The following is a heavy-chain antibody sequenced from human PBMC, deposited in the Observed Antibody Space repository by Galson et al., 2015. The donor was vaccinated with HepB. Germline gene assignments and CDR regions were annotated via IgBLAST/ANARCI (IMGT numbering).Heavy chain of an antibody. J-gene: IGHJ6*02. CDR2: VSYEGSNK. Sequence: SLRLSCAASGFIFSGFAMHWVRQAPGKGLEWVALVSYEGSNKYYADSVKGRFTISRDNSKNTLYLQMNSLRGEDTAVYYCATVGYSGDSWYSGYYGMDVWGQGTTVTVSS. CDR3: ATVGYSGDSWYSGYYGMDV. D-gene: IGHD2-15*01. CDR1: GFIFSGFA. V-gene: IGHV3-30*04.